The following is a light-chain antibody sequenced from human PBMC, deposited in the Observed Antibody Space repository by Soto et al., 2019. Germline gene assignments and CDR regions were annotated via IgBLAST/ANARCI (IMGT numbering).Light chain of an antibody. J-gene: IGKJ1*01. CDR2: DAS. Sequence: EIVLTQSPATLSLSPGERATLSCRASQSVSSYLAWYQQKPGQAPNLLIYDASNRATGIPARFSGSGSGTDFTLTISSLEPEDFAVYYCQQRSNWPVTFGQATKVEIK. V-gene: IGKV3-11*01. CDR3: QQRSNWPVT. CDR1: QSVSSY.